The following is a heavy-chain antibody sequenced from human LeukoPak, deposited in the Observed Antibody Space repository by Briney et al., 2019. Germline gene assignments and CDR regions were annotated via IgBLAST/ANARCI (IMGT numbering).Heavy chain of an antibody. D-gene: IGHD5-18*01. CDR2: ISSSSSYI. Sequence: GGSLRLSCAASGFTFSSYSMNWVRQAPEKGLEWVSSISSSSSYIYYADSVKGRFTISRDNAKNSLYLQMNSLRAEDTAVYYCARESLYSYGPTFDYWGQGTLVTVSS. V-gene: IGHV3-21*01. CDR3: ARESLYSYGPTFDY. J-gene: IGHJ4*02. CDR1: GFTFSSYS.